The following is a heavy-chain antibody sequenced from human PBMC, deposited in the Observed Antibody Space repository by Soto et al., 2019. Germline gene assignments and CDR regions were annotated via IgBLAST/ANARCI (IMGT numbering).Heavy chain of an antibody. CDR1: TDSSSFTNSY. CDR2: SSYNGGT. J-gene: IGHJ4*02. V-gene: IGHV4-39*01. CDR3: ARHRIEVVWRGFDF. Sequence: KPSETLSLTCTVSTDSSSFTNSYCGWIRQPPGKGLQWIGSSSYNGGTFYNPSLKGRVVISFDTSKKQSSLQVTSVTAADTAVYFCARHRIEVVWRGFDFWGQGSPVTVSS. D-gene: IGHD3-10*01.